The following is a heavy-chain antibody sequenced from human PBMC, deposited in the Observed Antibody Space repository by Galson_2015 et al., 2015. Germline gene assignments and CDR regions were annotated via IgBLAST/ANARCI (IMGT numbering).Heavy chain of an antibody. Sequence: SLRLSCAASGFTFSSYAMSWVRQAPGKGLEWVSAISGSGGSTYYADSVKGRFTISRDNSKNTLYLQMNSLRAEDTAVYYCATTVVVVAAPYYFDYWGQGTLVTVSS. J-gene: IGHJ4*02. V-gene: IGHV3-23*01. CDR3: ATTVVVVAAPYYFDY. CDR2: ISGSGGST. D-gene: IGHD2-15*01. CDR1: GFTFSSYA.